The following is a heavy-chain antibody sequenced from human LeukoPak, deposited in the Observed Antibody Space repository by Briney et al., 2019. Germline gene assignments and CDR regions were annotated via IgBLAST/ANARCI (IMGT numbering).Heavy chain of an antibody. D-gene: IGHD5-12*01. V-gene: IGHV3-23*01. CDR2: ISGSGGST. CDR3: AKDWGLYSGYDPFDY. CDR1: GFTFSSYA. J-gene: IGHJ4*02. Sequence: GRSLRLSCAASGFTFSSYAMHWVRQAPGKGLEWVSAISGSGGSTYYADSVKGRFTISRDNSKNTLYLQMNSLRAEDTAVYYCAKDWGLYSGYDPFDYWGQGTLVTVSS.